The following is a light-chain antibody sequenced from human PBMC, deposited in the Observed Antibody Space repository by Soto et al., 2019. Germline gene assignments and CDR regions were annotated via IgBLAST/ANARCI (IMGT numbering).Light chain of an antibody. Sequence: QSVLTQAASVSVSPGQSVTISCTGTSSDVGGYNYVSWYQQFPGKVPKLLIYNVSNRPSGVPNRFSGSKSGNTASLTISGLQAEDEADYFCTSSTSGSLYVFGTGTKVTVL. CDR2: NVS. J-gene: IGLJ1*01. CDR1: SSDVGGYNY. V-gene: IGLV2-14*01. CDR3: TSSTSGSLYV.